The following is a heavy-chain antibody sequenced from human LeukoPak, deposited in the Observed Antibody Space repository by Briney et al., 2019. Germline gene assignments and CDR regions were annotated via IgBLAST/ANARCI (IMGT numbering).Heavy chain of an antibody. Sequence: ASVKVSCKASGYTFTSYAMNWVRQAPGQGLEWMGWINTNTGNPTYAQGFTGRFVFSLDTSVSTAYLQISSLKAEDTAVYYCARAGLSSSWYPYLKYYFDYWGQGTLVTVSS. D-gene: IGHD6-13*01. CDR3: ARAGLSSSWYPYLKYYFDY. V-gene: IGHV7-4-1*02. CDR1: GYTFTSYA. J-gene: IGHJ4*02. CDR2: INTNTGNP.